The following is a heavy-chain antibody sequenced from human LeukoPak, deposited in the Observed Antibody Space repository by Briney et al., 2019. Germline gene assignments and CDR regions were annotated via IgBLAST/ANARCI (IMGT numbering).Heavy chain of an antibody. CDR1: GYTFTGYY. V-gene: IGHV1-2*02. D-gene: IGHD3-22*01. CDR3: ARWGSSGPGGWFDP. J-gene: IGHJ5*02. CDR2: INPNSGGT. Sequence: ASVKVSRKASGYTFTGYYMHWVRQAPGQGLEWMGWINPNSGGTNYAQKFQGRVTMTRDTSISTAYMELSRLRSDDTAVYYCARWGSSGPGGWFDPWGQGTLVTVSS.